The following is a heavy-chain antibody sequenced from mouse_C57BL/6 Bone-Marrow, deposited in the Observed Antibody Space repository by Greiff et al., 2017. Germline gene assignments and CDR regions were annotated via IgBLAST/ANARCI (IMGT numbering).Heavy chain of an antibody. Sequence: EVQLQQSGAELVRPGASVKLSCTASGFNIKDDYMHWVKQRPEQGLEWIGWIDPENGDTEYASKFQGKATITADTSSNTAYLQLSSLTSEDTAVYYCTTPTTVPARGWFADWGKGTLVTVSA. J-gene: IGHJ3*01. V-gene: IGHV14-4*01. D-gene: IGHD1-1*01. CDR1: GFNIKDDY. CDR2: IDPENGDT. CDR3: TTPTTVPARGWFAD.